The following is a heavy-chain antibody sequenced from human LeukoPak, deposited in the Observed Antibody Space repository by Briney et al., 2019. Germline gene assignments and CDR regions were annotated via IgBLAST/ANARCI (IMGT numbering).Heavy chain of an antibody. CDR3: ARVWQLLAEYQH. V-gene: IGHV1-2*02. Sequence: ASVKVSCKASGYTFTDYHMHWVRQAPGQGLEWMGWSYPNSGDTKYAQKFQGRVTMTRDTSISTAYMELSSLRSDDTAVYYCARVWQLLAEYQHWGQGTLVTVSS. D-gene: IGHD6-13*01. CDR2: SYPNSGDT. J-gene: IGHJ1*01. CDR1: GYTFTDYH.